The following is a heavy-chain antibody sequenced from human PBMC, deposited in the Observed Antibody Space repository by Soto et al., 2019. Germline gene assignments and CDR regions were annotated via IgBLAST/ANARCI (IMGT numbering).Heavy chain of an antibody. Sequence: QVQLVQSGAEVKRPGSSVKVSCKASGDTFNFYSINWVRQAPGLGLEWMGRVNPIVSMSNYAQKFQGRVTMSEDKSTSKAYMELSILRSEDTAIYYCGSSYGSGYRAFDYWGQGALVTVSS. J-gene: IGHJ4*02. CDR1: GDTFNFYS. CDR2: VNPIVSMS. V-gene: IGHV1-69*02. CDR3: GSSYGSGYRAFDY. D-gene: IGHD3-10*01.